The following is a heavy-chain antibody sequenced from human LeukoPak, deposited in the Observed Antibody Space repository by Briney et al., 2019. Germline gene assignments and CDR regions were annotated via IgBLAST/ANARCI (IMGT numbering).Heavy chain of an antibody. V-gene: IGHV1-69*04. CDR1: GGTFSSYA. Sequence: GSSVKVSCKASGGTFSSYAISWVRQAPGQGLEWMGRIIPILGIANYAQKFQGRVTITADKSTSTAYMELNSLRSEDTAVYYCARGILTGFDYWGQGTLVTVSS. CDR2: IIPILGIA. J-gene: IGHJ4*02. CDR3: ARGILTGFDY. D-gene: IGHD3-9*01.